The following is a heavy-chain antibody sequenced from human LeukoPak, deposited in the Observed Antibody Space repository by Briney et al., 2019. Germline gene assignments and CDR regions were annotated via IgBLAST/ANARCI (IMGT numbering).Heavy chain of an antibody. D-gene: IGHD1-26*01. V-gene: IGHV4-59*01. CDR2: IHYSGST. J-gene: IGHJ6*02. CDR1: GGSISSYY. CDR3: AGESPAEQAWYYGMDV. Sequence: PSETLSLTCTVSGGSISSYYWSWIRQPPGKGLEWIGYIHYSGSTNYSPSLKSRVTISVDTSKNQFSLKLSSVTAADTAVYYCAGESPAEQAWYYGMDVWGQGTTVTVSS.